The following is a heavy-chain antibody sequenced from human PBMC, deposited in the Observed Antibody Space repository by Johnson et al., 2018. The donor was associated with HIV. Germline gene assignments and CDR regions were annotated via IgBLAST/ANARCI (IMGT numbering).Heavy chain of an antibody. Sequence: VQLVESGGGVVRPGGSLRLSCAASGFTFDDYGMSWVRQAPGKGLEWVSGINWHGGSTGYADSVKGRFPISSDNAKNSLYLQMNSLRAEDTALYYCARDRGRTSPFGVVIMDAFDIWGQGTMVTVSS. CDR1: GFTFDDYG. V-gene: IGHV3-20*04. CDR3: ARDRGRTSPFGVVIMDAFDI. J-gene: IGHJ3*02. D-gene: IGHD3-3*01. CDR2: INWHGGST.